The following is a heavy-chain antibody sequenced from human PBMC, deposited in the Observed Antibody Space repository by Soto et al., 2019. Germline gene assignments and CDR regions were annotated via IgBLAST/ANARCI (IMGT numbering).Heavy chain of an antibody. CDR1: GFTFGDYA. CDR3: MTVVTPAHWFDP. V-gene: IGHV3-49*03. J-gene: IGHJ5*02. D-gene: IGHD2-21*02. CDR2: IRSKAYGGTT. Sequence: GGSLRLSCTASGFTFGDYAMSWFRQAPGKGLEWVGFIRSKAYGGTTEYAASVKGRFTISRDDSKSIAYLQMNSLKTEDTAVYYCMTVVTPAHWFDPWGQGTLVTVSS.